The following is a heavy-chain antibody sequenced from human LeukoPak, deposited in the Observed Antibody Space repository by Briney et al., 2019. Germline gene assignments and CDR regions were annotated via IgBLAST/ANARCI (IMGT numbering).Heavy chain of an antibody. CDR3: AKDLVVAASRYFDY. J-gene: IGHJ4*02. Sequence: PGASLRLSCAASGFTFSSYGMHWVRQAPGKGLEWVAFIRYDGSNKYYADSVKGRVTISRDNSKNTLYLQMNSLRAEDTAVYYCAKDLVVAASRYFDYWGQGTLVAVSS. CDR2: IRYDGSNK. D-gene: IGHD2-15*01. CDR1: GFTFSSYG. V-gene: IGHV3-30*02.